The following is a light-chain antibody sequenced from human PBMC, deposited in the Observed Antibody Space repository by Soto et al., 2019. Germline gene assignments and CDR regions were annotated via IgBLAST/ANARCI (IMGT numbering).Light chain of an antibody. Sequence: QSALTQPASVSGSPGQSITISCTGTSSDIGAFDLVSWYQQHPGKAPKVMIYDVNTRPSGVSSRFSGSKSGNTASLAISGLQAEYEADYYFSSYTITSTRLFGTGTKVTVL. CDR1: SSDIGAFDL. CDR3: SSYTITSTRL. CDR2: DVN. J-gene: IGLJ1*01. V-gene: IGLV2-14*01.